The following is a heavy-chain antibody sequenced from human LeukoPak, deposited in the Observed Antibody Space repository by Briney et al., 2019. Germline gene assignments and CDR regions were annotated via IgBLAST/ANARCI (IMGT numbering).Heavy chain of an antibody. CDR2: ISNTGYST. J-gene: IGHJ4*02. D-gene: IGHD6-13*01. Sequence: GGSLRLSCAASGFTFSSYDMSWVRQAPGKGLEWVSVISNTGYSTNYADSVRGRFTISRDNSKTTLYLQMNTLRAEDTAVYYCGKDRGQQPKALDYWGQGTLVTVSS. CDR3: GKDRGQQPKALDY. V-gene: IGHV3-23*01. CDR1: GFTFSSYD.